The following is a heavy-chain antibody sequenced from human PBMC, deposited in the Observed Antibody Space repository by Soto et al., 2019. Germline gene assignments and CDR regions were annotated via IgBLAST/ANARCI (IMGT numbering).Heavy chain of an antibody. V-gene: IGHV1-18*03. Sequence: ASVKVSCKASGFTFTNYGISWVRQAPGQGLGWMGWISAYKGNTNYAQKFQGRVTMTTDTSTSTAYLELRSLRSDDMAVYFCASRSGPLPYYFDYCRQGTQITVSS. CDR1: GFTFTNYG. CDR2: ISAYKGNT. J-gene: IGHJ4*02. CDR3: ASRSGPLPYYFDY.